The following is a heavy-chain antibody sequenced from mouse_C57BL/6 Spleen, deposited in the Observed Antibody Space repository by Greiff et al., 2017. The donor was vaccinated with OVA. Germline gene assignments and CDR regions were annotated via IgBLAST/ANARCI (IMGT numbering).Heavy chain of an antibody. D-gene: IGHD2-5*01. CDR1: GYAFSSYW. CDR3: ARGWVNYSNYFDY. V-gene: IGHV1-80*01. Sequence: VQLQESGAELVKPGASVKISCKASGYAFSSYWMNWVKQRPGKGLEWIGQIYPGDGDTNYNGKFKGKATLTADKSSSTAYMQLSSLTSEDSAVYFCARGWVNYSNYFDYWGQGTTLTVSS. J-gene: IGHJ2*01. CDR2: IYPGDGDT.